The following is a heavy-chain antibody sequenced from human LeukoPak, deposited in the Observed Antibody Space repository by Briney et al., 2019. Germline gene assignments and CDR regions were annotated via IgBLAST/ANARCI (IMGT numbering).Heavy chain of an antibody. V-gene: IGHV3-23*01. Sequence: AGGSLRLSCAASGFTFSTYTMYWVRHPPGKRLEWVSIIGSSGGGIHYADSVKGRFTISRDNSKNTLYLQMNSLRAEDTAVYYCAKGRERWLFPDYWGQGALVTVSS. J-gene: IGHJ4*02. CDR3: AKGRERWLFPDY. CDR1: GFTFSTYT. CDR2: IGSSGGGI. D-gene: IGHD3-22*01.